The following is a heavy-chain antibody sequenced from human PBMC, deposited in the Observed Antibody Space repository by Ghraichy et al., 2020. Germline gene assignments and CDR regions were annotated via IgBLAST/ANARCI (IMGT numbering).Heavy chain of an antibody. CDR3: ARDPGYDFWSGYYTFDY. CDR1: GYSFSDYY. D-gene: IGHD3-3*01. Sequence: ASVKVSCKTSGYSFSDYYIHWARQAPGQGPEWMGWINPNSGGTKYAQRFQGRVTMTRDASISTAYMELSSLRSDDTAVYYYARDPGYDFWSGYYTFDYWGQGNVVAVSS. V-gene: IGHV1-2*02. CDR2: INPNSGGT. J-gene: IGHJ4*02.